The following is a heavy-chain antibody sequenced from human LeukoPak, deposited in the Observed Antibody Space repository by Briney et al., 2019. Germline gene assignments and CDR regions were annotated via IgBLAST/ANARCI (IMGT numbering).Heavy chain of an antibody. CDR2: ISDSGANK. J-gene: IGHJ6*02. V-gene: IGHV3-23*01. CDR1: GFTFSTYT. Sequence: GGSLRLSCAAPGFTFSTYTMTWVRQAPGKGLEWVSLISDSGANKHYADSVKGRVTTSRDNSENKVSVQMSSLRAEDTAVYYCVKDVRVEGGGMQVWRQGPAVSVP. D-gene: IGHD3-10*02. CDR3: VKDVRVEGGGMQV.